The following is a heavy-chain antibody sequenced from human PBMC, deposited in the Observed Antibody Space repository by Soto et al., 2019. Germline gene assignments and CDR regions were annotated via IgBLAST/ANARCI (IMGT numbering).Heavy chain of an antibody. J-gene: IGHJ4*02. D-gene: IGHD2-2*01. CDR2: ISYSGST. Sequence: QVQLQESGPGLVKPSQTLSLTCTVSGGSISSSGSHWTWIRQHPGKGLEWIGYISYSGSTVYNPSLESRVTISVDTSKNQFSLNLSSVTAADTAVYYCARAAANIDYWGQGTLVTVSS. V-gene: IGHV4-31*03. CDR1: GGSISSSGSH. CDR3: ARAAANIDY.